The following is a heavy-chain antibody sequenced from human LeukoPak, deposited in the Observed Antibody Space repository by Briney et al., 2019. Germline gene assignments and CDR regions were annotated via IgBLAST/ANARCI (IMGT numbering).Heavy chain of an antibody. Sequence: PSETLSLTCAVYGGSFSGFYWNWIRQPPGKGLEWIGEIKYSGSTNYNPSLNSRVTISLDTSENQFSLKLNSVTAADTAVYYCAGRRIKIFGEVIRSRRHWFDPWGQGTLVTVSS. CDR2: IKYSGST. J-gene: IGHJ5*02. CDR3: AGRRIKIFGEVIRSRRHWFDP. V-gene: IGHV4-34*01. D-gene: IGHD3-3*01. CDR1: GGSFSGFY.